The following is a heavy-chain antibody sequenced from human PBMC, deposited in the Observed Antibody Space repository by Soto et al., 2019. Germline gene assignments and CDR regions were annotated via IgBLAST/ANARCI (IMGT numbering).Heavy chain of an antibody. D-gene: IGHD1-1*01. Sequence: QVQLQESGPGLVKPSETLSLTCTVSGGSISSYYWSWIRQPPGKGLEWFGYIHYSGSTNYNPSLKSRVTISVDTSKNQFSLKLSSVTAADTAVYYCARHKTTSYYYYDLDVWGQGTTVTV. CDR3: ARHKTTSYYYYDLDV. CDR2: IHYSGST. V-gene: IGHV4-59*08. CDR1: GGSISSYY. J-gene: IGHJ6*02.